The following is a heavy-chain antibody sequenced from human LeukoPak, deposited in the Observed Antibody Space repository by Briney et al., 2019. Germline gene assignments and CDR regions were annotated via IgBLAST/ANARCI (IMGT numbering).Heavy chain of an antibody. CDR2: IYSSGSA. V-gene: IGHV4-4*07. D-gene: IGHD2-2*02. CDR1: GALIDSFY. J-gene: IGHJ5*02. Sequence: SETLSLTCSVSGALIDSFYWSWIRQSAGKGLEWIGRIYSSGSANYNPSLKSRVTMSVDMSKKQISLKPTSVTAADTALYYCARNMGYCSSTSCYNYFGPWGQGILVTVSS. CDR3: ARNMGYCSSTSCYNYFGP.